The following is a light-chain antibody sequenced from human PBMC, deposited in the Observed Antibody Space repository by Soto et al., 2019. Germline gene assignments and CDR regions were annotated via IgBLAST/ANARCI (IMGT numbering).Light chain of an antibody. CDR3: QQYNSYRA. CDR2: KAS. Sequence: DNQMTQSPSTLSASVGDRVTITCRASQSIDTWLAWHQQKPGQVPKLLISKASSLESGVPSRFSGSGSGTEFTLTISSLQPDDSATYYCQQYNSYRAFGQGTKVEI. J-gene: IGKJ1*01. V-gene: IGKV1-5*03. CDR1: QSIDTW.